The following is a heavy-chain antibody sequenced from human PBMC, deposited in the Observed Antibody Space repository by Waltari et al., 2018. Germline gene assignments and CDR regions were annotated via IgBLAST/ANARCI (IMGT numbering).Heavy chain of an antibody. CDR3: ARDLWVVTHYFDY. D-gene: IGHD2-21*02. CDR1: GFTFSSYW. J-gene: IGHJ4*02. CDR2: IKQDGSEK. V-gene: IGHV3-7*01. Sequence: EVQLVESGGGLVQPGGSLRLSCAASGFTFSSYWMSWVRQAPGKGLEWVANIKQDGSEKYYVDSVKGRFTISRDNAKNSLYLQMNSLRAEDTAVYYCARDLWVVTHYFDYWGQGTLVTVSS.